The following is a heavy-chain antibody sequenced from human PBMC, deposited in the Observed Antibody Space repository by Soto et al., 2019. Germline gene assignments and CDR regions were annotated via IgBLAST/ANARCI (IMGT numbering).Heavy chain of an antibody. Sequence: EVQLVESGGGFVQPGGSLKLSCAASGFTFSGSAMHWVRQASGKGLEWVGRIRSKANSYATASAASVKGRFTISRDDSKNTAYLQMNSLKTEDTAVYYCTRLSDSRSIDYYGIDVWGQGTTVTVSS. CDR3: TRLSDSRSIDYYGIDV. V-gene: IGHV3-73*02. CDR1: GFTFSGSA. D-gene: IGHD4-4*01. J-gene: IGHJ6*02. CDR2: IRSKANSYAT.